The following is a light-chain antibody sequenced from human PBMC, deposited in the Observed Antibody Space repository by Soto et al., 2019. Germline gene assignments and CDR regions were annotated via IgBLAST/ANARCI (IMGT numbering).Light chain of an antibody. J-gene: IGLJ1*01. CDR3: QSYDSSLGGSWV. CDR2: GNS. Sequence: QSVLTQPPSVSGAPGQRVTISCTGSSSNIGAGYGVHWYQQLPGTAPKLLIYGNSNRPSGVPDRFSGSKSGTSASLAITGLQAEDGADYYSQSYDSSLGGSWVFGTGTKVTVL. CDR1: SSNIGAGYG. V-gene: IGLV1-40*01.